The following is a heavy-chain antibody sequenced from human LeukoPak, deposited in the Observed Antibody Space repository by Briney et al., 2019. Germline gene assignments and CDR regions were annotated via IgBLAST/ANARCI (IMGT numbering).Heavy chain of an antibody. CDR3: ARDVDYANPRHDY. D-gene: IGHD4/OR15-4a*01. CDR2: INLRGSEK. V-gene: IGHV3-7*01. Sequence: PGGSLRLSCAASGFTFSSYSMSWVRQAPGKGLEWVANINLRGSEKYYVDSVKGRFTISRDNANNSVYLQMNSLRSEDTAVYYCARDVDYANPRHDYWGQGTLVTVSS. J-gene: IGHJ4*02. CDR1: GFTFSSYS.